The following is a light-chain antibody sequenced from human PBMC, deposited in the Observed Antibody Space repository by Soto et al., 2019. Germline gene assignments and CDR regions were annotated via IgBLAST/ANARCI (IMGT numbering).Light chain of an antibody. CDR2: EVS. J-gene: IGKJ1*01. V-gene: IGKV2D-29*01. CDR3: KKTQRLTVT. CDR1: QSLLHSDGKTY. Sequence: VMTQTPLSLSVTPGQPASISCKSSQSLLHSDGKTYLYWYLQRPGQPPQLLIYEVSNRFSGVPDRFRGSGSGTDFTMQIRRVEAEVVGVYYCKKTQRLTVTFDQGAKVDI.